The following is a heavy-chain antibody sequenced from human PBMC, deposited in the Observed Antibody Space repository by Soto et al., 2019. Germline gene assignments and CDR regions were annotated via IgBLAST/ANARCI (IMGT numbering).Heavy chain of an antibody. V-gene: IGHV4-39*01. CDR2: IYYSGST. CDR3: ARPKYYDILTGFWFDP. Sequence: SETLSLTCTVSGGSISSSSYYWGWIRQPPGKGLEWIGSIYYSGSTYYNPSLKSRVTISVDTSKNQFSLKLSSVTTADTAVYYCARPKYYDILTGFWFDPWGQGTLVTVSS. J-gene: IGHJ5*02. D-gene: IGHD3-9*01. CDR1: GGSISSSSYY.